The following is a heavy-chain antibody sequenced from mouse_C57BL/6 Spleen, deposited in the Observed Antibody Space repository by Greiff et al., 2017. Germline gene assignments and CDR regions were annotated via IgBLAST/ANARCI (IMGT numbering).Heavy chain of an antibody. D-gene: IGHD2-4*01. CDR3: VRHEGYDYDGFAY. Sequence: EVKLMESGGGLVQPKGSLKLSCAASGFSFNTYAMNWVRQAPGKGLEWVARIRSKSNNYATYYADSVKYRFTISRDDSESMLYLQMNNLKTEDTAMYYCVRHEGYDYDGFAYWGQGTLVTVSA. J-gene: IGHJ3*01. V-gene: IGHV10-1*01. CDR2: IRSKSNNYAT. CDR1: GFSFNTYA.